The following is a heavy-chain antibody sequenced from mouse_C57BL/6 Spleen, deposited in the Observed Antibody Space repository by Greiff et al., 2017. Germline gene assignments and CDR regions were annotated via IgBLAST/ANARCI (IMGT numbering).Heavy chain of an antibody. CDR3: ARASHAGGDYSMDY. CDR1: GYTFTTYP. CDR2: FHPYNDDT. Sequence: QVQLQQSGAELVKPGASVTMSCKASGYTFTTYPIEWMKQNHGKSLEWIGNFHPYNDDTQYNEKFKGKDTLTVEKASITVYLELSLLTSDDSAVYYCARASHAGGDYSMDYWGQGTSVTVSS. J-gene: IGHJ4*01. V-gene: IGHV1-47*01.